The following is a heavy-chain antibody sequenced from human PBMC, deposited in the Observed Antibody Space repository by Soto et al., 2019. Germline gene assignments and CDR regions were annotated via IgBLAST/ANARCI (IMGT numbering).Heavy chain of an antibody. V-gene: IGHV1-69*04. Sequence: SVKVSCKASGGTFSSYTISWVRQAPGQGLEWMGRIIPILGIANYAQKFQGRVTITADKSTSTAYMELSSLRSEDTAVYYCARDYSSYYYYYYMDVWGKGTTVTVSS. CDR3: ARDYSSYYYYYYMDV. CDR1: GGTFSSYT. J-gene: IGHJ6*03. CDR2: IIPILGIA. D-gene: IGHD6-13*01.